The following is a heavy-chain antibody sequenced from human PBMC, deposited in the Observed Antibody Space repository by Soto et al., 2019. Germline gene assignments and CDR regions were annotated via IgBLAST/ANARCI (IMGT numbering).Heavy chain of an antibody. D-gene: IGHD2-15*01. CDR3: ATHGGPGAFDI. V-gene: IGHV4-59*08. Sequence: PSXTLSLTCTVSGGSMSSYYWSWIRQPPVKGLEWIGYIYYSGSTNYNPSLKSRVTISVDTSKSQFSLKLSSVTAADTAVYYCATHGGPGAFDIWGQGTMVTVSS. J-gene: IGHJ3*02. CDR1: GGSMSSYY. CDR2: IYYSGST.